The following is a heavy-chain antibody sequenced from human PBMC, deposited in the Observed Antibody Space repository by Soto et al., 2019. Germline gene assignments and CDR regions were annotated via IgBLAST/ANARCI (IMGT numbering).Heavy chain of an antibody. CDR2: IYYSGST. Sequence: PSETLSLTCTVSGGSISSGGYYWSCIRQHPGKGLEWIGYIYYSGSTYYNPSLKSRVTISVDTSKNQFSLKLSSVTAADTAVYYCARDYEGYCSGGSCFSTPSYYMDVWGKGTTVTVSS. CDR3: ARDYEGYCSGGSCFSTPSYYMDV. CDR1: GGSISSGGYY. V-gene: IGHV4-31*03. D-gene: IGHD2-15*01. J-gene: IGHJ6*03.